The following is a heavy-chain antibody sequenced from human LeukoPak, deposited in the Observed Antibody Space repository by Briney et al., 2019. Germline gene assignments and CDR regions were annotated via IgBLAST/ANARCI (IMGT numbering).Heavy chain of an antibody. CDR1: GFTFNSYA. CDR2: IGGGAGTT. CDR3: AKDAKPYYYDSSGYYYAGAFDI. J-gene: IGHJ3*02. V-gene: IGHV3-23*01. D-gene: IGHD3-22*01. Sequence: GGSLRLSCAASGFTFNSYAMSWVRQAPGKGLEWVSAIGGGAGTTYYADSVKGRFTISRDNSKDTLYLQMNSLRAEDTAVYYCAKDAKPYYYDSSGYYYAGAFDIWGQGTMVTVSS.